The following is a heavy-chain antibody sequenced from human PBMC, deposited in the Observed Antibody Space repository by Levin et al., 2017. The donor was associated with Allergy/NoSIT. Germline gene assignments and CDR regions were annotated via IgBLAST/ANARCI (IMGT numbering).Heavy chain of an antibody. CDR3: ARSLAAAGTPFDY. V-gene: IGHV3-30-3*01. CDR2: ISYDGSNK. D-gene: IGHD6-13*01. CDR1: GFTFSSYA. Sequence: LSLTCAASGFTFSSYAMHWVRQAPGKGLEWVAVISYDGSNKYYADSVKGRFTISRDNSKNTLYLQMNSLRAEDTAVYYCARSLAAAGTPFDYWGQGTLVTVSS. J-gene: IGHJ4*02.